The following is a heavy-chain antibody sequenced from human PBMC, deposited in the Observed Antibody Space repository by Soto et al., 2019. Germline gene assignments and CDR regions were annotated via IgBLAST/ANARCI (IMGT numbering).Heavy chain of an antibody. CDR1: GYTFTSYG. CDR2: ISAYNGNT. V-gene: IGHV1-18*01. CDR3: ARKDYYDSSGYYYYYYGMDV. Sequence: ASVKVSCKASGYTFTSYGISWVRQAPGQGLEWMGWISAYNGNTNYAQKLQGRVTMTTDTSTSTAYMELRSLRSDDTAVYYCARKDYYDSSGYYYYYYGMDVWGQGTTVTVSS. D-gene: IGHD3-22*01. J-gene: IGHJ6*02.